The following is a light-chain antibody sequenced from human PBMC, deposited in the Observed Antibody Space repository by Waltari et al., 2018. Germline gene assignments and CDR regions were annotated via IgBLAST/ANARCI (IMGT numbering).Light chain of an antibody. J-gene: IGLJ3*02. CDR1: SSDIGRYNY. Sequence: QSALTQPASVSGSLGQSITLSCTGSSSDIGRYNYVSWYQQFPDRSPKLIIYDVTNRPSGVSNRISGSKSANTASLTISGLQPEDAANYYCASYNPGSTVVFGGGTELTVL. CDR2: DVT. V-gene: IGLV2-14*01. CDR3: ASYNPGSTVV.